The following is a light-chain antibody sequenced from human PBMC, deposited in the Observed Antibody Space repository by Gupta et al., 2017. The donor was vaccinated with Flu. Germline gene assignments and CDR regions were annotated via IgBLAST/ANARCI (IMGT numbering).Light chain of an antibody. V-gene: IGLV3-1*01. CDR3: QAWDTTFVWV. J-gene: IGLJ3*02. CDR1: QLRDKY. CDR2: QDT. Sequence: SYVLTQSPSLSVSPGQTATITCHGDQLRDKYVCWSQQKAGQPPSLLIYQDTQRASEIPERFSAASSGDKSTLTIAGPQATDEADYYCQAWDTTFVWVFGGGTKLTVL.